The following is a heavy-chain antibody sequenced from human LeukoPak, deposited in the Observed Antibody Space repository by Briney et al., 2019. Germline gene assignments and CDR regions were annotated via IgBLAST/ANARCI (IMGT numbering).Heavy chain of an antibody. J-gene: IGHJ4*02. CDR1: GGSFSGYY. CDR3: ARQWYSSRMCDY. D-gene: IGHD6-13*01. V-gene: IGHV4-34*01. Sequence: PSETLSLTCGVYGGSFSGYYWSWIRQPPGKGLGWIGEINHSGSTNYNPSLKSRVTISVDTSKNQFSLKLSSVTAADTAVYYCARQWYSSRMCDYWGQGTLVTVSS. CDR2: INHSGST.